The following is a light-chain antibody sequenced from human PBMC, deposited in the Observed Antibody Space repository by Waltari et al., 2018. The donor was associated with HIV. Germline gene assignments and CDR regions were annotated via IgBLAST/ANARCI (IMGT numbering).Light chain of an antibody. Sequence: DIVMTQSPDSLAVSLGERATINGKSSQSVLYSSNNKNYLAWYQQKPGQPPKLLIYWASTRESGVPDRFSGSGSGTDFTLTISSLQAEDVAVYYCQQYYSTPGLTFGGGTKVEIK. CDR2: WAS. CDR3: QQYYSTPGLT. CDR1: QSVLYSSNNKNY. V-gene: IGKV4-1*01. J-gene: IGKJ4*01.